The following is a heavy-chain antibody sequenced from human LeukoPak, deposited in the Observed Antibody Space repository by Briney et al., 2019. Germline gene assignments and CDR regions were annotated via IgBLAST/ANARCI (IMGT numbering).Heavy chain of an antibody. CDR1: GGSISSYY. CDR3: ARESNGDPQLLDY. D-gene: IGHD4-17*01. Sequence: SETLSLTCTVSGGSISSYYWRWIRQPPGKGLEWIGYIYYSGSTNHNPSLKSRVTISVDTSKNQFSLKLSSVTAADTAVYYCARESNGDPQLLDYWGQGTLVTVSS. J-gene: IGHJ4*02. CDR2: IYYSGST. V-gene: IGHV4-59*01.